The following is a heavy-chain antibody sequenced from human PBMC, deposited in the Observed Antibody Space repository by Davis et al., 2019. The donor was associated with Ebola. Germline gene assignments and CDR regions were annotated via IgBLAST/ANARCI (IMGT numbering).Heavy chain of an antibody. CDR3: TTTVTRVSGAFDI. CDR2: IRSKPNSYAT. J-gene: IGHJ3*02. V-gene: IGHV3-73*01. D-gene: IGHD4-17*01. CDR1: GFTFSGST. Sequence: GGSLRLSCAASGFTFSGSTMHWVRQASGKGLEWAGRIRSKPNSYATAYAASVKGRFTISRDDSKNTAYLQMNSLKTEDTAVYYCTTTVTRVSGAFDIWGQGTMVTVSS.